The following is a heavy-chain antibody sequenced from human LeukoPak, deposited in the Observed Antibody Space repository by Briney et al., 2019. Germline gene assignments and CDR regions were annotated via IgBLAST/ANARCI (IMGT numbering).Heavy chain of an antibody. Sequence: GGSLRLSCAASGFTFSSYGMHWVRQAPGKGLECVAVIWYDGSNKYYADSVKGRFTISRDNSKNTLYLQMNSLRAEDTAVYYCARGRRYDFWSGYSGVPFDYWGQGTLVTVSS. CDR2: IWYDGSNK. CDR3: ARGRRYDFWSGYSGVPFDY. V-gene: IGHV3-33*01. D-gene: IGHD3-3*01. J-gene: IGHJ4*02. CDR1: GFTFSSYG.